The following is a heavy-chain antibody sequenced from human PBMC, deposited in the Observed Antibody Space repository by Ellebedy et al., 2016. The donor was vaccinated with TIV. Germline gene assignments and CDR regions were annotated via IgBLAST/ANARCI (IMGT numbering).Heavy chain of an antibody. V-gene: IGHV3-7*04. Sequence: PGGSLRLSCAASGFPFSPYWLSWPRQAQGKGLEYVAHIKFNEIEAYHADSVKGRFIIYRDNARKSLYLQMNSLKVDDTAVYYCAKDTVEVPSGDDFDFWGRGTMVTVSS. CDR2: IKFNEIEA. CDR1: GFPFSPYW. D-gene: IGHD2-2*01. CDR3: AKDTVEVPSGDDFDF. J-gene: IGHJ3*01.